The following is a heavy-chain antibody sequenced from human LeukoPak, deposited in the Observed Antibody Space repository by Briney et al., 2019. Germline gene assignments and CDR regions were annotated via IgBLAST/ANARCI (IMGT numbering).Heavy chain of an antibody. CDR3: ARSSVGASDY. D-gene: IGHD1-26*01. V-gene: IGHV4-39*02. CDR1: GDSLSSSIHY. J-gene: IGHJ4*02. CDR2: IYYSGST. Sequence: SEALSLTRTVSGDSLSSSIHYWGWTRPPPGKGLGWIGYIYYSGSTYNSPSLKSRVTISVDTTNNHSSLNLSSVTAADTAMYYCARSSVGASDYWGQGTLVTVSS.